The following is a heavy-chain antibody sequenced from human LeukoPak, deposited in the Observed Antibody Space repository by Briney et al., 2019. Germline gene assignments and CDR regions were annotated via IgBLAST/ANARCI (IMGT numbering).Heavy chain of an antibody. V-gene: IGHV3-21*01. J-gene: IGHJ4*02. CDR3: ARDGVLRYFASY. CDR2: ISTGSSYL. D-gene: IGHD3-9*01. Sequence: GGSLRLSCAASGFTFSTYTMNWVRQAPGQGLEWVSSISTGSSYLYYSDSVKGRFTISRDNAKNSLYLQMNSLRAEDTAVYYCARDGVLRYFASYWGQGTLVTASS. CDR1: GFTFSTYT.